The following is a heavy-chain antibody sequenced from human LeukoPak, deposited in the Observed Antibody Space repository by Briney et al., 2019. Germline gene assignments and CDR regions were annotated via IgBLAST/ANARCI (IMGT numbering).Heavy chain of an antibody. CDR2: IYYSGST. CDR1: GVSSSSGDYY. CDR3: ASYLKYSSSGYYYYMDV. J-gene: IGHJ6*03. V-gene: IGHV4-30-4*08. Sequence: SENLSLTCTVSGVSSSSGDYYWSWIRQPPGKGLEWIGYIYYSGSTYYNPSLKTRVTISVDTSKNQFSLKLSSATAADTAVYYCASYLKYSSSGYYYYMDVWGKGTTVAVSS. D-gene: IGHD6-6*01.